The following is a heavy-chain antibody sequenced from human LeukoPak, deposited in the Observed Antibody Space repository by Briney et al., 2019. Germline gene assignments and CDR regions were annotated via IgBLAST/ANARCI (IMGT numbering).Heavy chain of an antibody. D-gene: IGHD3-3*01. J-gene: IGHJ4*02. V-gene: IGHV3-21*01. Sequence: PGGSLRLSCAASGFTFSSYSMNWVRQAPGKGLEWVSSISSSSGYIYYADSVKGRFTISRDNAKNSLYLQMHSLRAEDTAVYYCARDHPYDFWSGYHGDYFDYWGQGTLVTVSS. CDR2: ISSSSGYI. CDR3: ARDHPYDFWSGYHGDYFDY. CDR1: GFTFSSYS.